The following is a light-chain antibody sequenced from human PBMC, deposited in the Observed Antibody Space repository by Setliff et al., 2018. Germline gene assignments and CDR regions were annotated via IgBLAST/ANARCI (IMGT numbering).Light chain of an antibody. CDR2: EVS. V-gene: IGLV2-8*01. CDR1: SSDVGGYNY. Sequence: QSVLTQPPSVSGAPGQRVTISCTGSSSDVGGYNYVSWYQQHPGKAPKLMIYEVSKRPSGVPDRFSGSKSGNTASLTVSGLQAEDEADYYCSSYAGSTGNVFGTGTKVTVL. CDR3: SSYAGSTGNV. J-gene: IGLJ1*01.